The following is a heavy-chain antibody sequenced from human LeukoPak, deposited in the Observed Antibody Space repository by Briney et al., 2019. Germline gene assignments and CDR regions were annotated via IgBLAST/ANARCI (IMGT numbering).Heavy chain of an antibody. V-gene: IGHV5-51*01. CDR3: AVAPLRQPWVDF. Sequence: GESLKISCKGSGYKFTSYWIGWVRQMPGKGLEWMEIIYPGDSDTRYSPSFQGQVTISADKSISTAYLQWSSLKASDSAMFYCAVAPLRQPWVDFWGQGTLVTVSS. CDR2: IYPGDSDT. CDR1: GYKFTSYW. J-gene: IGHJ4*02. D-gene: IGHD1-1*01.